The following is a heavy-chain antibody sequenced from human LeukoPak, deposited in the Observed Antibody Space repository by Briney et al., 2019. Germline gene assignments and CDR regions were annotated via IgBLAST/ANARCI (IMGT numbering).Heavy chain of an antibody. CDR1: GFSVRSNC. J-gene: IGHJ4*02. CDR3: ANEELDY. Sequence: GGSLRLSCAASGFSVRSNCMIWVRQAPGKGLEWVSVIYSGRSTYYADSVKGRVTISRDRSNNTLYLQMNSLRVEDKAVYYCANEELDYWGQGVLVTVSS. CDR2: IYSGRST. V-gene: IGHV3-66*01.